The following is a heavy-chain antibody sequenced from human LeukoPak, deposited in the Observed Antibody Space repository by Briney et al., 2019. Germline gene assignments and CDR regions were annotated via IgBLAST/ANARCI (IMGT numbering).Heavy chain of an antibody. CDR3: ARLYCSSTSCYSPGVIDY. D-gene: IGHD2-2*02. CDR1: GGSITTYY. Sequence: SETLSLTCTVSGGSITTYYWSWIRQPAGKGLEWIGRIYSSGGTVYNPSLKSRVTMSVDTSKNQFFLKLRSVTAADTAVYYCARLYCSSTSCYSPGVIDYWGQGTLVTVSS. CDR2: IYSSGGT. J-gene: IGHJ4*02. V-gene: IGHV4-4*07.